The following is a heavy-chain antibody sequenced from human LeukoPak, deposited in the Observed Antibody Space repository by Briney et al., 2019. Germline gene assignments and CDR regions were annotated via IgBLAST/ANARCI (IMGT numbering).Heavy chain of an antibody. CDR2: IYQSRTT. Sequence: TSETLSLTCAVSGCSIGSGYYWGWIRQPPGKRLEWIGTIYQSRTTYYNPSLTSRVTISVDTSKNQFSLRLSSVTAADTAVYYCARASGDDSGHSQHWGQGTLVTVSS. J-gene: IGHJ1*01. CDR3: ARASGDDSGHSQH. D-gene: IGHD2-21*02. CDR1: GCSIGSGYY. V-gene: IGHV4-38-2*01.